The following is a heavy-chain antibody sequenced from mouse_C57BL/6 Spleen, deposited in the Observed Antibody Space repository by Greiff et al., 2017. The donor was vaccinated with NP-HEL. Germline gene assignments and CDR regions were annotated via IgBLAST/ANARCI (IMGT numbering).Heavy chain of an antibody. Sequence: EVKLVESGGGLVQPGGSMKLSCVASGFTFTNYWMNWVRQSPEKGLEWVGQIRLKSDNYATHYAESVKGRFTISRDYSKSSVYLQMNNLRAEDTVNYYCTEDYGYDGGRGYWGQGTLDTVSA. CDR2: IRLKSDNYAT. CDR1: GFTFTNYW. V-gene: IGHV6-3*01. CDR3: TEDYGYDGGRGY. D-gene: IGHD2-2*01. J-gene: IGHJ3*01.